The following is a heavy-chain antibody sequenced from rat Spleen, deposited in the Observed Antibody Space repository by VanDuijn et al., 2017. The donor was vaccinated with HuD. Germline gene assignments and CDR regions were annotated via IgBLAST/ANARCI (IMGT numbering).Heavy chain of an antibody. Sequence: EVQLAESGGGLVQPGRSMKLSCTALGFTFSNYYMAWVRQAPTKGLEWVASISNGGGNTYYRDSVKGRFTISRDNAKNTLYLQLNSLKSEDTAIYYCARRSSVESGFAYWGQGTLVTVSS. CDR3: ARRSSVESGFAY. V-gene: IGHV5-25*01. J-gene: IGHJ3*01. CDR2: ISNGGGNT. CDR1: GFTFSNYY.